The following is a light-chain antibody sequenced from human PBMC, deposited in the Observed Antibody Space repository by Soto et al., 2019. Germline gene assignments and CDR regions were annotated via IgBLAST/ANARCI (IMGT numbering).Light chain of an antibody. CDR3: QQYGSYRT. CDR2: GAS. Sequence: EIVLTQSPGTLSLSPGERATLSCRASQSVSSNYLAWYQQKPGQAPRLLIYGASSRATGIPDRFSGSGSGTDFTLTISRLEPEDFAVYYCQQYGSYRTFGQGTKVEIK. CDR1: QSVSSNY. V-gene: IGKV3-20*01. J-gene: IGKJ1*01.